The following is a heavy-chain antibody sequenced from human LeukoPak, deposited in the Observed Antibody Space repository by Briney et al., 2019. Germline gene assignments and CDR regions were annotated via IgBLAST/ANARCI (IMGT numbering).Heavy chain of an antibody. J-gene: IGHJ4*02. CDR1: GFTFGDYA. V-gene: IGHV3-9*01. CDR3: AKDMRSAVAATFDY. Sequence: GRSLRLSCAASGFTFGDYAMHWVRQAPGKGLEWVSGISWNSGSIGYADSVKGRFTISRDNAKNSLYLQMNSLRAEDTALYYCAKDMRSAVAATFDYWGQGTLVTVSS. CDR2: ISWNSGSI. D-gene: IGHD6-19*01.